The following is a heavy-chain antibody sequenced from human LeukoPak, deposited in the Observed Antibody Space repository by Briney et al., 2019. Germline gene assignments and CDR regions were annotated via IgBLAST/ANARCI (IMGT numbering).Heavy chain of an antibody. J-gene: IGHJ4*02. V-gene: IGHV1-69*05. Sequence: GASVKVSCKASGGTFRSYAISWVRQAPRQGLEWMGGIIPIFGTANYAQKFQGRVTITTDESTSTAYMELSSLRSEDTAVYYCAGNIVVVPAAMFASSSSLDYWGQGTLVTVSS. D-gene: IGHD2-2*01. CDR1: GGTFRSYA. CDR3: AGNIVVVPAAMFASSSSLDY. CDR2: IIPIFGTA.